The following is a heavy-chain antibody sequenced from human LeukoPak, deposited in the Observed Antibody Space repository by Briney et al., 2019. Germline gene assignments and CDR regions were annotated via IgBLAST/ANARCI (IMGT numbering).Heavy chain of an antibody. V-gene: IGHV6-1*01. J-gene: IGHJ4*02. Sequence: SQTLSLTCAISGDSVSSNSVAWHWIRQSPSRGLEWLGRTYYRFKWYHDYAVSVKSRITINPDTSKNQFSLQLNSVTPEDTAVYYCARDPLIVPAMDHWGQGSLVTVSS. CDR2: TYYRFKWYH. D-gene: IGHD5-18*01. CDR3: ARDPLIVPAMDH. CDR1: GDSVSSNSVA.